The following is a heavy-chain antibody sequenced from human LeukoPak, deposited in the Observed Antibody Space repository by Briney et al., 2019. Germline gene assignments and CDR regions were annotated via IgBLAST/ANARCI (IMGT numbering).Heavy chain of an antibody. J-gene: IGHJ4*02. CDR1: GYTFTGYY. CDR2: INPNSGGT. Sequence: ASVKVSCKASGYTFTGYYMHWVRQAPRQGLEWMGWINPNSGGTNYAQKFQGRVTMTRDTSISTAYMELSRLRSDDTAVYYCARDQRDYDFWSGYPHGDYWGQGTLVTVSS. V-gene: IGHV1-2*02. D-gene: IGHD3-3*01. CDR3: ARDQRDYDFWSGYPHGDY.